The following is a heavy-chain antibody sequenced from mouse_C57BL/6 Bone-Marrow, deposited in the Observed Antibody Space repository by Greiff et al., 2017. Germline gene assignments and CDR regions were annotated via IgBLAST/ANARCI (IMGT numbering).Heavy chain of an antibody. CDR3: AQAYYSTGGYAMDY. D-gene: IGHD2-5*01. CDR1: GYSFTGYF. J-gene: IGHJ4*01. V-gene: IGHV1-20*01. CDR2: INPYNGDT. Sequence: VQLKESGPELVKPGDSVKISCKASGYSFTGYFMNWVMQSHGKSLEWIGRINPYNGDTFYNQKSKGKATLTVDKSSSTAHMELRSLTSEDSAVYYCAQAYYSTGGYAMDYWGQGTSVTVSS.